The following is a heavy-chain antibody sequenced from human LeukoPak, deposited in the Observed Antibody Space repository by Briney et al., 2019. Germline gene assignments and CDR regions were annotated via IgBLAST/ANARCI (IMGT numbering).Heavy chain of an antibody. CDR2: IYNTGNS. Sequence: SGTLSLTCTVSGGSINNYYWSWIRQPLGKGLEWIGYIYNTGNSNYNPSLKGRVTISVDTSKSQFSLHLRSVTAADTALYYCARGLRYFDWPSSRAYYYYMDVWGKGTTVTVSS. V-gene: IGHV4-59*01. CDR3: ARGLRYFDWPSSRAYYYYMDV. J-gene: IGHJ6*03. CDR1: GGSINNYY. D-gene: IGHD3-9*01.